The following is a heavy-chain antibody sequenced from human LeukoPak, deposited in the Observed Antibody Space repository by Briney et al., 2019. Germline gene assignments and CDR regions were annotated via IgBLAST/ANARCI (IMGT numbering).Heavy chain of an antibody. D-gene: IGHD1-26*01. J-gene: IGHJ4*02. CDR2: TYHSGST. CDR3: ARATVLVGRFDY. Sequence: WGTLSLTCTVSGYSISSGYFWGWIRQPPGKGLEWIGSTYHSGSTYYNPSLKNRVTISVDTSKDQFSLKLSSVTAADTALYYCARATVLVGRFDYWGQGTLVTVSS. CDR1: GYSISSGYF. V-gene: IGHV4-38-2*02.